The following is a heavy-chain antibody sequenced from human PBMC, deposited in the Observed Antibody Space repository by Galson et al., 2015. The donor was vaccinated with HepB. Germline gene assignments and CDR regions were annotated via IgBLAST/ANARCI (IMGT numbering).Heavy chain of an antibody. CDR1: GFTFSSYA. Sequence: LRLSCAASGFTFSSYAMHWVRQAPGKGLEWVAVISYDGSNKYYADSVKGRFTISRDNSKNTLYLQMNSLRAEDTAVYYCARDCTGIYYDSSGYYPDYWGQGTPVTVSS. CDR2: ISYDGSNK. CDR3: ARDCTGIYYDSSGYYPDY. D-gene: IGHD3-22*01. J-gene: IGHJ4*02. V-gene: IGHV3-30-3*01.